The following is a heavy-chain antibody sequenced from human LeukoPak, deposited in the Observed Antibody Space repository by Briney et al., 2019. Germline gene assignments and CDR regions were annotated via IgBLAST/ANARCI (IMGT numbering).Heavy chain of an antibody. V-gene: IGHV4-4*02. CDR2: IYHSGST. D-gene: IGHD3-10*01. J-gene: IGHJ4*02. Sequence: SETLSLTCAVSGGSISRNHWWSWVRQPPGKGLEWIGEIYHSGSTNCNSSLKSRVTISVDTSKNQFSLKLSSVTAADTVVYYCARANVLLWYGELSRGPKTFDYWGQGTLVTVSS. CDR1: GGSISRNHW. CDR3: ARANVLLWYGELSRGPKTFDY.